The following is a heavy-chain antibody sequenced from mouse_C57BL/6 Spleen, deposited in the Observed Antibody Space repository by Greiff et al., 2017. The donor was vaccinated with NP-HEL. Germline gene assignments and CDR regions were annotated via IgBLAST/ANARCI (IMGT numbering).Heavy chain of an antibody. CDR1: GYTFTSYW. Sequence: QVQLQQPGAELVKPGASVKLSCKASGYTFTSYWMQWVKQRPGQGLEWIGEIDPSDSYTNYNQKFKGKATLTVDTSSSTAYMQLSSLTSEDSAVYYCARGDSYGSSYDWGQGTTLTVSS. CDR3: ARGDSYGSSYD. V-gene: IGHV1-50*01. CDR2: IDPSDSYT. J-gene: IGHJ2*01. D-gene: IGHD1-1*01.